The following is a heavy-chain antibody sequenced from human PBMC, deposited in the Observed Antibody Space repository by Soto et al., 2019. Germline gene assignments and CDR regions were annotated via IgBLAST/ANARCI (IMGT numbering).Heavy chain of an antibody. CDR3: ARSQGFLNY. V-gene: IGHV6-1*01. D-gene: IGHD2-15*01. CDR2: TYYRSKWYN. Sequence: PSQTLSLTCAISGDSVSSNSAAWNWIRQSPSGGLEWLGRTYYRSKWYNEYAVSVKGRMTVNPDTSKNQFSLQLNSVTPEDTAIYDCARSQGFLNYWGQGTLVTVSS. J-gene: IGHJ4*02. CDR1: GDSVSSNSAA.